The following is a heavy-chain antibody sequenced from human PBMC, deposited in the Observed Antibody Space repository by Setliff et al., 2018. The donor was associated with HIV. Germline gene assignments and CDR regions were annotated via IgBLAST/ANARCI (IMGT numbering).Heavy chain of an antibody. CDR1: GFSLSTNGGG. CDR3: AHNHLAVAGSHDFDY. Sequence: SGPTLVNPTQTLTLTCTFSGFSLSTNGGGVGWIRQPPGKALEWLALIYWDADKRYSPSLKNRLTITKDTSKNQVLLTMTNMDPLDTATYYCAHNHLAVAGSHDFDYWGQGTLVTVTS. D-gene: IGHD6-19*01. CDR2: IYWDADK. V-gene: IGHV2-5*02. J-gene: IGHJ4*02.